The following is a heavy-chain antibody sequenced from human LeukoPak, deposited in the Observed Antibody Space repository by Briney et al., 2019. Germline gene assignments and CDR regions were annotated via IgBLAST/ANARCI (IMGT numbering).Heavy chain of an antibody. CDR3: ARSRRLYWYFDL. V-gene: IGHV3-74*01. CDR1: GFTFSSYW. CDR2: INSDGSST. J-gene: IGHJ2*01. D-gene: IGHD4-17*01. Sequence: GGSLRLSCAASGFTFSSYWMHWVRQVPGKGVVWVSYINSDGSSTSYADSVKGRFTISRDNAKSTLYLQMNSLRAEDTAVYYCARSRRLYWYFDLWGRGALVTVSS.